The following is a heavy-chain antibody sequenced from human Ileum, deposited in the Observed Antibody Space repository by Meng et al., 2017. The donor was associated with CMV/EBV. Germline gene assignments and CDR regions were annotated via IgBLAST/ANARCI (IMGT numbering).Heavy chain of an antibody. J-gene: IGHJ4*02. CDR1: GFTFSDYA. D-gene: IGHD3-3*01. CDR3: ARGASRAIFGVVIGDY. V-gene: IGHV3-30*04. Sequence: GFTFSDYARYWVRQAPGRGLEWVTVISYDGGNRNYAESVKGRFTISRDNSKNTLFLEMTSLRTEDTAVYYCARGASRAIFGVVIGDYWGQGALVTVSS. CDR2: ISYDGGNR.